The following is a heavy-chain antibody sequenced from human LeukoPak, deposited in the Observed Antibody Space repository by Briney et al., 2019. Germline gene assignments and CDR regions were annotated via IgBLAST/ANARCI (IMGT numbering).Heavy chain of an antibody. CDR3: ARDVQSYKFEY. J-gene: IGHJ4*02. CDR2: IYHSGST. V-gene: IGHV4-38-2*02. CDR1: GYSISSGYY. D-gene: IGHD1-14*01. Sequence: PSETLSLTCTVSGYSISSGYYWGWIRQPPGKGLEWIGSIYHSGSTYYNPSLKSRVTISLDTSKNQFSLKLSSVTAADTAVYYCARDVQSYKFEYWSQGTLVTVSS.